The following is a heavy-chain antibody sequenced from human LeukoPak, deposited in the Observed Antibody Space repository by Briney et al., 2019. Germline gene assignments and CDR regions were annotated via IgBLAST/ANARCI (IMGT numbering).Heavy chain of an antibody. V-gene: IGHV4-59*12. CDR3: ARGRSTFYYDSSGLLSY. CDR2: IYYSGST. J-gene: IGHJ4*02. D-gene: IGHD3-22*01. CDR1: GGSISSYY. Sequence: KPSETLSLTCTVSGGSISSYYWSWIRQPPGKGLEWIGYIYYSGSTNYNPSLKSRVTISVDTSKNQFSLKLSSVTAADTAVYYCARGRSTFYYDSSGLLSYWGQGTLVTVSS.